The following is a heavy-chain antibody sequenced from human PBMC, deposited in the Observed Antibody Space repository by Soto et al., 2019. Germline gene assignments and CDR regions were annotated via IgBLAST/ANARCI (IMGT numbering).Heavy chain of an antibody. D-gene: IGHD7-27*01. CDR2: IYYTGST. V-gene: IGHV4-59*11. Sequence: QVQLQESGPGLVKPSETLSLTCTVSGGSIHNHYWSWVRQPPGKGLEWIGYIYYTGSTNYNPSLKSRLTKSVYNSKNQFSLNLSSVTASDTAIYYCARANWYCEYWGQVILVTVTS. J-gene: IGHJ4*02. CDR1: GGSIHNHY. CDR3: ARANWYCEY.